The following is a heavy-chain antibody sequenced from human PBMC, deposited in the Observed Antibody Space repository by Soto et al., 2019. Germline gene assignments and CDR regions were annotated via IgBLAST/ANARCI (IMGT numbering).Heavy chain of an antibody. CDR1: GFAFSASW. J-gene: IGHJ4*02. Sequence: GGSLRLSCAASGFAFSASWMSWVRQAPGKGLEWVAHIKEDGSEKQYVDSVKGRFTISRDNAKNSLYLQMDSLRVEDTALYYCSGGTYYWGQGTLVTVSS. V-gene: IGHV3-7*04. D-gene: IGHD3-10*01. CDR3: SGGTYY. CDR2: IKEDGSEK.